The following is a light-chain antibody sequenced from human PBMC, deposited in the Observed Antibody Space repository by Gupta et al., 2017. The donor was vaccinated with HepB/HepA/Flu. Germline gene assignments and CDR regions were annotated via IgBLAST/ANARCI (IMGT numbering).Light chain of an antibody. CDR3: QVWGSTTDHV. Sequence: SYVLTQPPSVSVAPGKTARITCGGTGIGSKSVHWYQQKSGQAPILVVYDDSHRPSGIPERFSGSNSGDTATLTISTVEAGDDADYYCQVWGSTTDHVFGTGTKVTVL. J-gene: IGLJ1*01. CDR2: DDS. V-gene: IGLV3-21*03. CDR1: GIGSKS.